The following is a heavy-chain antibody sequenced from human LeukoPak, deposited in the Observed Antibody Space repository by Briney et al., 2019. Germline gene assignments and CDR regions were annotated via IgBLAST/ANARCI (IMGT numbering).Heavy chain of an antibody. J-gene: IGHJ4*02. Sequence: PGGSLRLSCAASGFTFSSYSMNWVRQAPGKGLERVSSISSSSSYIYYADSVKGRFTISRDNAKNSLYLQMNSLRAEDTAVYYCASLPPGYSSSWYLDYWGQGTLVTVSS. CDR1: GFTFSSYS. D-gene: IGHD6-13*01. CDR2: ISSSSSYI. V-gene: IGHV3-21*01. CDR3: ASLPPGYSSSWYLDY.